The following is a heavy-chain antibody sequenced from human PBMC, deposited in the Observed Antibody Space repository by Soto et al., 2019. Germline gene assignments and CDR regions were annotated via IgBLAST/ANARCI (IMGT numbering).Heavy chain of an antibody. J-gene: IGHJ4*02. V-gene: IGHV4-59*12. D-gene: IGHD2-21*02. CDR2: IYYSGST. Sequence: PSETLSLTCTVSGGSISSYYWSWIRQPPGKGLEWIGYIYYSGSTYYNPSLKSRVAISIDTSKNQFSLTLTSVTAADTAVYYCARDLRLDFWGQGTLVTVSS. CDR3: ARDLRLDF. CDR1: GGSISSYY.